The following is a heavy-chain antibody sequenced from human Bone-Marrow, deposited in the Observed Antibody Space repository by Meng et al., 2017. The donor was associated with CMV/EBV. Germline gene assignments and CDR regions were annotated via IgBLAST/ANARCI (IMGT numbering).Heavy chain of an antibody. CDR2: ISYDGSNK. Sequence: GGSLRLSCAASGFTFSSYAMHWVRQAPGKGLEWVAVISYDGSNKYYADSVKGRFTISRDNSKNTLYLQMNSLRAEDTAVYYCAFGGGMDVWGQGTTVTVSS. CDR3: AFGGGMDV. CDR1: GFTFSSYA. J-gene: IGHJ6*02. V-gene: IGHV3-30-3*01. D-gene: IGHD3-16*01.